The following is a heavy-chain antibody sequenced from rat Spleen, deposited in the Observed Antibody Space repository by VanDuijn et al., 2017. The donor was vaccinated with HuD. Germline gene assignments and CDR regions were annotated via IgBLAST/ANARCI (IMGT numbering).Heavy chain of an antibody. D-gene: IGHD1-10*01. CDR1: GFTFSNYG. Sequence: EVQLVESGGGLVQPGRSLKLSCTASGFTFSNYGMAWVRQTPTTGLEWVASISAGGGNTFYRDSVKGRFTVSRANAKSTLYLQMDSLRSEDTATYYCARHGVYNNYGWFAYWGQGTLVTVSS. CDR3: ARHGVYNNYGWFAY. V-gene: IGHV5S13*01. CDR2: ISAGGGNT. J-gene: IGHJ3*01.